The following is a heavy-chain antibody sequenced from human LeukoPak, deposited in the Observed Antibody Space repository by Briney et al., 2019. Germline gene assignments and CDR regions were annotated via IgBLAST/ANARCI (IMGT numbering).Heavy chain of an antibody. Sequence: GGSLRLSCAASGFTVSSNYMSWVRQAPGKGLEWVSVIYSGGSTYYADSVKGRFTISRDNSKNTLYLQMNSLRAEDTAVYYCAESSGNYLYFDYWGQGTLVTVSS. CDR1: GFTVSSNY. CDR3: AESSGNYLYFDY. D-gene: IGHD3-10*01. J-gene: IGHJ4*02. CDR2: IYSGGST. V-gene: IGHV3-53*01.